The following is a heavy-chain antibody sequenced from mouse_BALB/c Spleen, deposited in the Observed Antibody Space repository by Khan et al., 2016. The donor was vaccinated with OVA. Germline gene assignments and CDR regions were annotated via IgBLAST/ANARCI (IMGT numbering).Heavy chain of an antibody. J-gene: IGHJ2*01. CDR2: IRYSGNT. D-gene: IGHD1-1*01. CDR1: GYSITSDYA. Sequence: EVQLQETGPGLVKPSQSLSLTCTVTGYSITSDYAWNWIRQFPGNKLEWMGFIRYSGNTNYNPSLKSRITITRDTSKNQFFLQLNSVPTEDTATYYCDRVYGGDVDYWGQGTTLTVSS. V-gene: IGHV3-2*02. CDR3: DRVYGGDVDY.